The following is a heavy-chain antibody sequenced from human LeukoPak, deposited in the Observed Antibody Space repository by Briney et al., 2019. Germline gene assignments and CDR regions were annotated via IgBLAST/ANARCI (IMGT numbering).Heavy chain of an antibody. CDR3: AKVRVVFNWNYAYYFDS. J-gene: IGHJ4*02. D-gene: IGHD1-7*01. V-gene: IGHV3-30*18. CDR2: LSYDGSDK. CDR1: GFTFSNYA. Sequence: PGRSLRLSCAASGFTFSNYAMHWVRQAPGKGLEWVAILSYDGSDKYYADSVKGRFTISRDNSKNTLYLQMNSLRAEDTAVYYCAKVRVVFNWNYAYYFDSWGQGTLVTVS.